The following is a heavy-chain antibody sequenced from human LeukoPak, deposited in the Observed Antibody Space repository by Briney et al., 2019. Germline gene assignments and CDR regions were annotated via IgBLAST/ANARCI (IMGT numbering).Heavy chain of an antibody. V-gene: IGHV3-9*01. CDR2: ISWNSGSI. D-gene: IGHD2-21*02. CDR1: GFIFDDYA. Sequence: GGSLRLSCAASGFIFDDYAMHRVRQAPGKGLEWVSGISWNSGSIGYADSVKGRFTISRDNAKNSLYLQLNSLRAEDTALYYCAKGTSVRSGDFGFFDSWGQGTLVTVSS. CDR3: AKGTSVRSGDFGFFDS. J-gene: IGHJ4*02.